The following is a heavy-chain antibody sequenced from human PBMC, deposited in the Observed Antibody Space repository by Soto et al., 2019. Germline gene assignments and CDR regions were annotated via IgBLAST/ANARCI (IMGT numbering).Heavy chain of an antibody. CDR3: ARSQDSSGYWNSCFDP. CDR1: GGTFSTYT. V-gene: IGHV1-69*01. J-gene: IGHJ5*02. CDR2: IIPIFGTA. D-gene: IGHD3-22*01. Sequence: QVQLVQSGAEVKKPGSSVKVSCKSSGGTFSTYTLAWVRQAPGQGLEWVGGIIPIFGTANYPQKFKGRVTITADESTSTAYMELSSLRSDDTAVYYCARSQDSSGYWNSCFDPWGQGTLVTVPS.